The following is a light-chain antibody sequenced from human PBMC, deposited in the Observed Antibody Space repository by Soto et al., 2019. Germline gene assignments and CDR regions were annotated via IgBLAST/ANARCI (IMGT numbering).Light chain of an antibody. J-gene: IGKJ5*01. V-gene: IGKV3-20*01. Sequence: EMVLTQSPGTLSLSPGERATLSSRASHSVSSSYLAWYQQKPGQAPRLVIYGASSRATGIPDRFSGSGSGTVFTLTISRLEPEDFAVYYCQQYGSSPPITFGQGTRLEIK. CDR3: QQYGSSPPIT. CDR1: HSVSSSY. CDR2: GAS.